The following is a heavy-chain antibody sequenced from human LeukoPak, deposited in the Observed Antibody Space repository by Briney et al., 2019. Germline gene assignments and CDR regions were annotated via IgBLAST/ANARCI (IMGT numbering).Heavy chain of an antibody. V-gene: IGHV3-23*01. J-gene: IGHJ4*02. CDR2: ISGSGGST. Sequence: PGGSLRLSCAASGFTFSIYAMSWVRQVPGKGPEWVSAISGSGGSTYYADSVKGRFTTSRDNSKNTLHLQMDSLRAEDTAVYYCAKVLNGIMIAFGGVIVYYWGQGTQVTVSS. CDR1: GFTFSIYA. D-gene: IGHD3-16*02. CDR3: AKVLNGIMIAFGGVIVYY.